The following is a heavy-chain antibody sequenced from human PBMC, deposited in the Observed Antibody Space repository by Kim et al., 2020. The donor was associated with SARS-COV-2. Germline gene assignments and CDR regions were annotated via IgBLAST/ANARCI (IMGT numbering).Heavy chain of an antibody. CDR2: INPSGGST. CDR1: GYTFTSYY. V-gene: IGHV1-46*01. D-gene: IGHD6-13*01. J-gene: IGHJ6*02. Sequence: ASVKVSCKASGYTFTSYYMHWVRQAPGQGLEWMGIINPSGGSTSYAQKFQGRVTMTRDTSTSTVYMELSSLRSEDTAVYYCARPWYSSSPYYYYGMDVWGQGTTVTVSS. CDR3: ARPWYSSSPYYYYGMDV.